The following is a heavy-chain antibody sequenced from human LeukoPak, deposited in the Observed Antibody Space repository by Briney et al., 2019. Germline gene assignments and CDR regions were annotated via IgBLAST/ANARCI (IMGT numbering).Heavy chain of an antibody. CDR2: ISAYNGNT. J-gene: IGHJ5*02. V-gene: IGHV1-18*01. D-gene: IGHD3-10*01. CDR3: ARMITMVRGVTASWFDP. CDR1: GYTFTSYD. Sequence: ASLKVSCKASGYTFTSYDINWGRHATGQGLEWRGWISAYNGNTNYAQKLQGRVTMTTDTSTSTAYMELRSLRSDDTAVYYCARMITMVRGVTASWFDPWGQGTLVTVSS.